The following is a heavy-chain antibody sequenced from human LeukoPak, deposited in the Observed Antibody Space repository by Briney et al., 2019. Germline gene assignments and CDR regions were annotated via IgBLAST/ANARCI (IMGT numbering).Heavy chain of an antibody. CDR3: ARDRHDYKGTYYYYMDV. D-gene: IGHD4-11*01. CDR2: IYYSGST. V-gene: IGHV4-59*01. CDR1: GGSISSYY. Sequence: SSETLSLTCTVSGGSISSYYWSWIRQPPGKGLEWIGYIYYSGSTNYNPSLKGRVTISVDTSKNQFSLKLSSVTAADTAVYYCARDRHDYKGTYYYYMDVWGKGTTVTVSS. J-gene: IGHJ6*03.